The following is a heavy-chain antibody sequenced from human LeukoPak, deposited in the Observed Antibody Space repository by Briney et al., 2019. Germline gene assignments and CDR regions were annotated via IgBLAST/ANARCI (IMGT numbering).Heavy chain of an antibody. CDR2: ISESGTHT. Sequence: PGGSLRLSCAASGFSFSDHYMTWIRQAPGKGLEWVSYISESGTHTYHVDSVKGRFTISRDNAKNSLYLQMNSVRAEDTAVYYCARLIDSSVDYWGQGTLVTVSS. CDR1: GFSFSDHY. V-gene: IGHV3-11*01. D-gene: IGHD3-22*01. CDR3: ARLIDSSVDY. J-gene: IGHJ4*02.